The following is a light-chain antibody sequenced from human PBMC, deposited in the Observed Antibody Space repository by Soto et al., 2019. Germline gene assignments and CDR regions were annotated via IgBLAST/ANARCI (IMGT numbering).Light chain of an antibody. V-gene: IGKV3-20*01. CDR2: DTS. Sequence: EIVLTQSPGTLSLSPGERATLSCRASQTLSNSFIAWYQQKPGQAPRLLIYDTSSRATGVPDRHSASGSGTDFTLTISRLEPEDFAVFFCQQYGTSEIIFGQGTRLEIK. J-gene: IGKJ5*01. CDR1: QTLSNSF. CDR3: QQYGTSEII.